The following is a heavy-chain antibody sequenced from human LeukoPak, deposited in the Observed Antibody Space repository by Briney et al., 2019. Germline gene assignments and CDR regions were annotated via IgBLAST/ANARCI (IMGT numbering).Heavy chain of an antibody. D-gene: IGHD1-26*01. J-gene: IGHJ4*02. V-gene: IGHV3-23*01. CDR3: AKDESPRSSGSYPYYFDY. Sequence: GGSLRLSCAASGFTFSSYAMSWVRQAPGKGLEWVSAISGSGGSTYYADSVKGRFTISRDKSKNTLYLQMNSLRAEDTAIYYCAKDESPRSSGSYPYYFDYWGQGTLVTVSS. CDR1: GFTFSSYA. CDR2: ISGSGGST.